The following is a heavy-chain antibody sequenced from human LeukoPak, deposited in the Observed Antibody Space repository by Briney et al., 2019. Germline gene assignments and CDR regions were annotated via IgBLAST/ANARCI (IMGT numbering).Heavy chain of an antibody. CDR2: INSDGSST. Sequence: PGGSLRLSCAASGFTFSSYWMHWVRQAPGKGLVWVSRINSDGSSTSYADSVKGRFTISRDNAKNTLYLQMNSLRAEDTAVYYCARGPIVVVPAAPDYWGQGTLVTVSS. V-gene: IGHV3-74*01. D-gene: IGHD2-2*01. J-gene: IGHJ4*02. CDR1: GFTFSSYW. CDR3: ARGPIVVVPAAPDY.